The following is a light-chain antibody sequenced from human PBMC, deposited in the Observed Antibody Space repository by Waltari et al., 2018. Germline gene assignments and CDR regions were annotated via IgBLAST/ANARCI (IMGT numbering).Light chain of an antibody. Sequence: QSALTQPASVSGSPGQSITISCTGTSSGVGSYNLVSWYQQHPGKAPKLMIYEGSKRPSGVSNPFSGSKSGNTASLTISGLQAEDEADYYCCSYAGVVFGGGTKLTIL. J-gene: IGLJ2*01. V-gene: IGLV2-23*01. CDR1: SSGVGSYNL. CDR2: EGS. CDR3: CSYAGVV.